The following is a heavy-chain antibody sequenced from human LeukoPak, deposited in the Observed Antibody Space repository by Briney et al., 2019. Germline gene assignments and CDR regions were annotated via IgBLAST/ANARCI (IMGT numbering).Heavy chain of an antibody. J-gene: IGHJ6*02. D-gene: IGHD4-11*01. CDR1: GFIVRSYW. Sequence: GGSLRLSCAASGFIVRSYWMSWVRHAPGKGLLCVANIKKDGSEKYYVDSVKGRFTISRDDARNSMSLQMSSVRAEDTAIYYCARKLQNFGMDVWGQGTTVTVSS. CDR2: IKKDGSEK. CDR3: ARKLQNFGMDV. V-gene: IGHV3-7*04.